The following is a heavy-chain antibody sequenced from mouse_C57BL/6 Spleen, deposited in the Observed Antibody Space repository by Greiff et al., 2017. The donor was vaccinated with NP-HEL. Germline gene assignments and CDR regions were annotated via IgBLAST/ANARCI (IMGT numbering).Heavy chain of an antibody. V-gene: IGHV5-6*01. CDR3: ATPYSNYFAY. CDR2: ISSGGSYT. D-gene: IGHD2-5*01. J-gene: IGHJ3*01. Sequence: EVKLMESGGDLVKPGGSLKLSCAASGFTFSSYGMSWVRQTPDKRLEWVATISSGGSYTYYPDSVKGRFTISRDNAKNTLYLQMSSLKSEDTAMYYCATPYSNYFAYWGQGTLVTVSA. CDR1: GFTFSSYG.